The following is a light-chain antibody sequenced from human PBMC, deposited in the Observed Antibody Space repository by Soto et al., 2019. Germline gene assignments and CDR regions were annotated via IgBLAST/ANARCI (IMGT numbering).Light chain of an antibody. Sequence: IVLTQSPGTLSLSPGERATLSCRASQSVSNNYLAWYQQKPGQAPRLLIYGASSRATGVADRFSGRGSGAEFTLTISRLEPGDFAVYYCQQYGSSPGTFGQGTKVDI. CDR1: QSVSNNY. CDR3: QQYGSSPGT. J-gene: IGKJ1*01. CDR2: GAS. V-gene: IGKV3-20*01.